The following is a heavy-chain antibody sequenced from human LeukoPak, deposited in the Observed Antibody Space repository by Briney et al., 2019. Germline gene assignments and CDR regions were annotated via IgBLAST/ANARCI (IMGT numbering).Heavy chain of an antibody. J-gene: IGHJ3*02. D-gene: IGHD3-22*01. Sequence: SETLSLTCTVSGGSISSYYWSWIRQPAGKGLEWIGRIYTSGSTNYNPSLKSRVTMSVDTSKNQFSLKLGSVTAADTAVYYCARDHTMRDAFDIWGQGTMVTVSS. CDR2: IYTSGST. CDR3: ARDHTMRDAFDI. CDR1: GGSISSYY. V-gene: IGHV4-4*07.